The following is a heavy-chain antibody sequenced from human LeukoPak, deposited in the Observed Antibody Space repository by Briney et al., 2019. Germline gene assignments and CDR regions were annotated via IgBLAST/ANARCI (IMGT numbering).Heavy chain of an antibody. CDR3: ARGSYFDWLRD. J-gene: IGHJ4*02. CDR2: FFYSGST. V-gene: IGHV4-39*01. Sequence: SETLSLTCTVSGGSISSRPYCWGWIRQPPGKGLEWLGSFFYSGSTNYKPSLKSRVTISVDTSKNQFSLKLSSVTAADTAVYYCARGSYFDWLRDWGQGTLVTVSS. CDR1: GGSISSRPYC. D-gene: IGHD3-9*01.